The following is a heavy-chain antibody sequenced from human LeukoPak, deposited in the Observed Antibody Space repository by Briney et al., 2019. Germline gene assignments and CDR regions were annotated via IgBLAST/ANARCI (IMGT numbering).Heavy chain of an antibody. CDR3: AKDLRSSSSRGGFDY. CDR2: ISSSSSTI. D-gene: IGHD6-6*01. V-gene: IGHV3-48*01. J-gene: IGHJ4*02. CDR1: TSTFSSNS. Sequence: PGGSLRLSCPAYTSTFSSNSMNWVRQAPGKGLEWVSYISSSSSTIYYADSVKGRFTISRDNSKNTLYVQINSLRAEDTAVYYCAKDLRSSSSRGGFDYWGQGTLVTVSS.